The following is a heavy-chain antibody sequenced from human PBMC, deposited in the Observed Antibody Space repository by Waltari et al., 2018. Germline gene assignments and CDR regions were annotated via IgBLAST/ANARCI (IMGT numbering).Heavy chain of an antibody. D-gene: IGHD3-22*01. J-gene: IGHJ5*02. CDR2: IMPLVGAA. Sequence: QVQLVQSGAEVRKPGSSVKVSCRSSGDSFNISAISWLRQAPGQGLEWMGGIMPLVGAANYAQRFQGRVTISTDESTRTAYMELSSLRSDDTAVYYCARSPLSGYYVNYFDPWGQGTPVTVSS. CDR1: GDSFNISA. CDR3: ARSPLSGYYVNYFDP. V-gene: IGHV1-69*05.